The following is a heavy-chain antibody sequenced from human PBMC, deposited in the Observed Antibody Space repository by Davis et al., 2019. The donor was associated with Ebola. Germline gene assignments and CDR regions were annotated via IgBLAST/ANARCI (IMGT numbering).Heavy chain of an antibody. CDR2: ISVRSIT. CDR3: AKVHPPTTVTTGWFDP. Sequence: GESLKISYAASGFIFSSYAMSWVRQAPGKGLEWVSSISVRSITYHADSVKGRFTISRDNSKNILYLQMNSLRAEDTAVYYCAKVHPPTTVTTGWFDPWGQGTLVTVSS. V-gene: IGHV3-23*01. J-gene: IGHJ5*02. CDR1: GFIFSSYA. D-gene: IGHD4-17*01.